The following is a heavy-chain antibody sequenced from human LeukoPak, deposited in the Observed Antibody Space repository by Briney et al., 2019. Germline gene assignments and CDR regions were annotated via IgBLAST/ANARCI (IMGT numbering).Heavy chain of an antibody. Sequence: SGTLSLTCAVSGGSISSSNWWSWVRQPPGKGLEWIGEIYHSGSTNYNPSLKSRVTISVDKSKNQFSLKLSSVTAADTAVYYCARVETQNYDILTGYYYFDYWGQGTLVTVSS. CDR2: IYHSGST. D-gene: IGHD3-9*01. CDR1: GGSISSSNW. J-gene: IGHJ4*02. CDR3: ARVETQNYDILTGYYYFDY. V-gene: IGHV4-4*02.